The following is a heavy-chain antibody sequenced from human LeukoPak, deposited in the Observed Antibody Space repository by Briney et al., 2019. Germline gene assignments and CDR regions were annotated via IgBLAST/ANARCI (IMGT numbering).Heavy chain of an antibody. J-gene: IGHJ5*02. V-gene: IGHV4-59*08. Sequence: SETLSLTCTVSGSSISSYYWSWIRQPPGKGPEWIGYIYYSGSTNYNPSLKSRVTISVDTSKNQFSLKLSSVTAADTAVYYCARVGYYDSSGYHWGQGTLVTVSS. CDR1: GSSISSYY. CDR2: IYYSGST. D-gene: IGHD3-22*01. CDR3: ARVGYYDSSGYH.